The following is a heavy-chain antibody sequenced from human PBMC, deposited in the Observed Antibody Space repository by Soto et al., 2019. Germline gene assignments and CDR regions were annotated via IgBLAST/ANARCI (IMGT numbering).Heavy chain of an antibody. CDR3: ARGIFGVVPRDWFDP. CDR1: GGSISSGGDY. V-gene: IGHV4-31*03. CDR2: IYYSGST. Sequence: PSETLSLTCTVSGGSISSGGDYWSWIRQHPGKGLEWIGYIYYSGSTYYNPSLKSRVTISVDTSKNQFSLKLSSVTAADTAVYYCARGIFGVVPRDWFDPWGQGTLVTVSS. J-gene: IGHJ5*02. D-gene: IGHD3-3*01.